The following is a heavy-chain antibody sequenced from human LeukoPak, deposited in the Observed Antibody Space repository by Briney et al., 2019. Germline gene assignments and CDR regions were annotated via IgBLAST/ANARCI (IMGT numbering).Heavy chain of an antibody. Sequence: SETLSLTCSVSGGSISGHYWTWIRQPPGKGLEWIGQIHYTGKPDYNPSLKSRITISVDTSKNQVSLQVSSVTAADSAIYYCARFGVDYDMDVWGYGTTVTVFS. V-gene: IGHV4-59*11. D-gene: IGHD3-16*01. CDR1: GGSISGHY. J-gene: IGHJ6*03. CDR2: IHYTGKP. CDR3: ARFGVDYDMDV.